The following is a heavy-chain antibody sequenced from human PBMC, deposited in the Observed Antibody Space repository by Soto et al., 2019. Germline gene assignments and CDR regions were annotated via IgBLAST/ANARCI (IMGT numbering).Heavy chain of an antibody. CDR2: IFYTGVT. Sequence: QVQLQESGPGLVKPSETLSLTCSVSGGSVSNASSYWTWIRQAPGTGLEYIGYIFYTGVTNYNPSLRCRVTISLDTSKNHFSLKLNSMTAADTAVYYCVRVLDSSWYADLWGRGTLVTVSS. CDR1: GGSVSNASSY. CDR3: VRVLDSSWYADL. D-gene: IGHD3-22*01. V-gene: IGHV4-61*03. J-gene: IGHJ2*01.